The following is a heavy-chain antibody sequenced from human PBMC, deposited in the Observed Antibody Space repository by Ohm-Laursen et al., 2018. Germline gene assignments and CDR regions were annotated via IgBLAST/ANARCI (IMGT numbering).Heavy chain of an antibody. CDR2: IDWDDDK. Sequence: TQTLTLTCTVSGFSLSNARMGVSWIRQPPGKALEWLARIDWDDDKYYSTSLKTRLTISKDTSKNQVVLTMTNMDPVDTATHYCARIRCGYCSGGSCYWFDPWGQGTLVTVSS. J-gene: IGHJ5*02. D-gene: IGHD2-15*01. CDR3: ARIRCGYCSGGSCYWFDP. CDR1: GFSLSNARMG. V-gene: IGHV2-70*11.